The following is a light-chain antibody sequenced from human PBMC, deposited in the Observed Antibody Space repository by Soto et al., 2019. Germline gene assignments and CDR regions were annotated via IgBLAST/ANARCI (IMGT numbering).Light chain of an antibody. Sequence: QSVLTLPAYVSGFPGQSITISCTGSSSDVGDYDFVAWYQQSPGEAPKVMIYDVTSRPSGVSNRFSGSKSGNTASLTISGLQAEDEADYYCSSKTSTDTLVFGTGTKVTVL. J-gene: IGLJ1*01. CDR2: DVT. CDR3: SSKTSTDTLV. CDR1: SSDVGDYDF. V-gene: IGLV2-14*01.